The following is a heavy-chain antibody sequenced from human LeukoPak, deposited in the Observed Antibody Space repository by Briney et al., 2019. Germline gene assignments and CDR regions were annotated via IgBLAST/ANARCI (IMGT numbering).Heavy chain of an antibody. J-gene: IGHJ4*02. D-gene: IGHD3-22*01. CDR2: ISGSGSTT. CDR3: ARASSGYFVVY. V-gene: IGHV3-48*04. CDR1: GFTFSSYS. Sequence: GGSLRLSCAASGFTFSSYSMNWVRQAPGKGLEWVSYISGSGSTTYYADSVKGRFTISRDNAKNSLYLQMNSLRAEDTAVYYCARASSGYFVVYWGQGTLVTVSS.